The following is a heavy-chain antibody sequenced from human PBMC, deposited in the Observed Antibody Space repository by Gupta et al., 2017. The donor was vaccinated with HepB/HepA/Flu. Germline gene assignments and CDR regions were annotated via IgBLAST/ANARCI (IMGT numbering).Heavy chain of an antibody. CDR1: GYTLTELS. CDR3: VSPAKITFGSAFDP. J-gene: IGHJ5*02. CDR2: FDPEDGET. D-gene: IGHD3-16*01. V-gene: IGHV1-24*01. Sequence: QVQLVQSGAEVKKPGASVKVSCKVSGYTLTELSMHWVRQAPGKGLEWMGGFDPEDGETIYGQKFQGRVTMTEDTSTDTAYMELSSLRSEDTAVYYCVSPAKITFGSAFDPWGQGTLVTVSS.